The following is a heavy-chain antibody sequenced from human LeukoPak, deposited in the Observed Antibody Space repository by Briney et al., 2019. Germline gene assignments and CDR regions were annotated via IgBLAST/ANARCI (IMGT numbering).Heavy chain of an antibody. CDR3: ARGGTHSGYYYYYGMDV. CDR1: GFTFSSYA. V-gene: IGHV3-30*04. Sequence: GGSLRLYCAASGFTFSSYAMHWVRQAPGKGLEWVAVISYDGSNKYYADSVKCRFTISRDNSKNTLYLQMNSLRAEDTAVYYCARGGTHSGYYYYYGMDVWGQGTTVTVSS. J-gene: IGHJ6*02. CDR2: ISYDGSNK. D-gene: IGHD5-12*01.